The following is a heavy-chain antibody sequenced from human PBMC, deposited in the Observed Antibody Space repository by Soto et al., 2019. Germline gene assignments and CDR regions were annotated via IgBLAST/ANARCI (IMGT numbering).Heavy chain of an antibody. V-gene: IGHV2-5*02. CDR1: GFSLSTSGVG. Sequence: QITLKEFGPTLVKPTQTLTLTCTFSGFSLSTSGVGVGWIRQPPGKALEWLALIYWDDDKRYSPSLKSRLTITKDTSKNQVVLTMTNMDPVDTATYYCAHRRSGYSGYDYGVFFDYWGQGTLVTVSS. CDR3: AHRRSGYSGYDYGVFFDY. CDR2: IYWDDDK. J-gene: IGHJ4*02. D-gene: IGHD5-12*01.